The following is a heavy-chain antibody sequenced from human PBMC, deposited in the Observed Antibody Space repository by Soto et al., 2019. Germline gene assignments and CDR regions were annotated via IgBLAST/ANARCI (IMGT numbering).Heavy chain of an antibody. J-gene: IGHJ3*02. V-gene: IGHV2-26*01. Sequence: QVTLKESGPVLVKPTETLTLICTVSGFSLSNARMGVSWIRQPPGKALEWLAHIFLNDEKSYSTSLKSRLTISKDTSKSQVVLTMTNMDRVDTATYYCARYSSSWYRASHRKDAFDIWAQGTMVTVSS. CDR3: ARYSSSWYRASHRKDAFDI. CDR1: GFSLSNARMG. D-gene: IGHD6-13*01. CDR2: IFLNDEK.